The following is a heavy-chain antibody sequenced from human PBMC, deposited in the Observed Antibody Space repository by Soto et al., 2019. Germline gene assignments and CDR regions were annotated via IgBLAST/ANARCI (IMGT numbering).Heavy chain of an antibody. J-gene: IGHJ4*02. V-gene: IGHV1-2*02. Sequence: GASVKVSCTASGYNISGHYMHWVRQAPGQGLEWMGWININSGGTNQAQKFQGRVTMTRDTSVNTVYMELSRLRSDDTAVYFCVRVGSVAATQFDYWGQGTLVTVSS. D-gene: IGHD2-15*01. CDR2: ININSGGT. CDR1: GYNISGHY. CDR3: VRVGSVAATQFDY.